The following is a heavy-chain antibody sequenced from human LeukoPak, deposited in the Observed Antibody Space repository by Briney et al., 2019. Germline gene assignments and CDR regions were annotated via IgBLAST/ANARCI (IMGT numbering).Heavy chain of an antibody. CDR1: GFTFSNYN. V-gene: IGHV3-48*01. J-gene: IGHJ6*03. CDR2: ISSSSSAI. Sequence: GGSLRLSCAASGFTFSNYNMNWVRQAPGKGLEWVSYISSSSSAINYADSVKGRFTISRDNAKNSLNLQMNSLRAEDTAVYYCARDPDSYYYGSGSYSYYMDVWGKGTTVTVSS. D-gene: IGHD3-10*01. CDR3: ARDPDSYYYGSGSYSYYMDV.